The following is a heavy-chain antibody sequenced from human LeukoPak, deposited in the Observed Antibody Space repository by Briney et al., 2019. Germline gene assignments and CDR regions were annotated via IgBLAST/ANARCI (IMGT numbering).Heavy chain of an antibody. D-gene: IGHD1-14*01. CDR2: IYTSGST. CDR1: DGSMKSYH. J-gene: IGHJ4*02. CDR3: AREIVGGFNPGAY. V-gene: IGHV4-4*07. Sequence: SETLSLTCSVSDGSMKSYHWSWIRQPAGKGLEWIGRIYTSGSTDYNPSLMSRVTMSVDTSKNQFSLKLRSMTAADTAVYYCAREIVGGFNPGAYWGQGTLVTVSS.